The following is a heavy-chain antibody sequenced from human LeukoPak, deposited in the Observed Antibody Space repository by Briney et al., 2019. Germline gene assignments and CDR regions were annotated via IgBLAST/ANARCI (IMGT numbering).Heavy chain of an antibody. CDR2: IKQDESET. CDR1: GFTFSSYA. V-gene: IGHV3-7*01. D-gene: IGHD2-2*01. J-gene: IGHJ4*02. CDR3: ARVESGNSCYRAVDY. Sequence: GGSLRLSCAASGFTFSSYAMHWVRQAPGKGLEWLANIKQDESETHYVDSVKGRFAISRDNAKNSVYLHMSSLRVEDTAVYYCARVESGNSCYRAVDYWGQGTLVTVSS.